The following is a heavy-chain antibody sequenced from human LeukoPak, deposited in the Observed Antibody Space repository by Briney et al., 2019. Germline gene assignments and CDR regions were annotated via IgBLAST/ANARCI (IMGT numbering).Heavy chain of an antibody. D-gene: IGHD4-11*01. CDR3: ATSRGYSNYYFDY. CDR2: IYTSGST. J-gene: IGHJ4*02. V-gene: IGHV4-4*07. Sequence: PSETLSLTCTVSGGSISSYYWSWIRQPAGKGLEWIGRIYTSGSTNYNPPLKSRVTMSVDTSKNQFSLKLTSVTAADTAVYYCATSRGYSNYYFDYWGQGTLVTVSS. CDR1: GGSISSYY.